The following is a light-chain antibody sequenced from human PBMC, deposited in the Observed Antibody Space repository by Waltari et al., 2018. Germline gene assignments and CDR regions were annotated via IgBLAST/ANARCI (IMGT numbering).Light chain of an antibody. CDR2: AAS. J-gene: IGKJ5*01. Sequence: AIRITQSPSSLSASTGDRVTITCRASQGISSYLAWYQQKPGKAPKLLIYAASTLQSGVPSRFSGSGSGTDFTLTISCLQSDNFATYYCQQYYSYPVSFGQGTRLEIK. CDR1: QGISSY. V-gene: IGKV1-8*01. CDR3: QQYYSYPVS.